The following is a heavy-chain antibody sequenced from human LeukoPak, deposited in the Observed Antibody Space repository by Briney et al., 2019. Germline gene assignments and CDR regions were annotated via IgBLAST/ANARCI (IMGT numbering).Heavy chain of an antibody. CDR1: GFSFNTYN. J-gene: IGHJ4*02. CDR3: ARVLRDYCFDQ. CDR2: ITMSSTYI. Sequence: GGSLRLSCAASGFSFNTYNMNWVRQAPGKGLEWVSSITMSSTYIYYADSVKGRFTISRDNAKSSVFLQMNSLRAEDTAVYYCARVLRDYCFDQWGQGTLVTVSS. D-gene: IGHD3-9*01. V-gene: IGHV3-21*01.